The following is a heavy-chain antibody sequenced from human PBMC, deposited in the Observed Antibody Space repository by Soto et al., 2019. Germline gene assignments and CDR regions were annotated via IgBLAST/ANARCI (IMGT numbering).Heavy chain of an antibody. D-gene: IGHD4-4*01. Sequence: SVKVSCKASGGTFSSYAISWVRQAPGQGLEWMGGIIPIFGTANHAQKFQGRVTITADESTSTAYMELSSLRSEDTAVYYCARTRVYSNYVVYYGMDVWGQGTTVTVSS. CDR3: ARTRVYSNYVVYYGMDV. CDR1: GGTFSSYA. V-gene: IGHV1-69*13. CDR2: IIPIFGTA. J-gene: IGHJ6*02.